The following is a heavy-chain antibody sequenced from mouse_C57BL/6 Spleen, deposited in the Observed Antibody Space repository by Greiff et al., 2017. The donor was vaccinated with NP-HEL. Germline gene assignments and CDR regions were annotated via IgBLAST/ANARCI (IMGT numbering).Heavy chain of an antibody. Sequence: VQLQQSGPELVKPGASVKISCKASGYAFSSSWMNWVKQRPGKGLEWIGRIYPGDGDTNYNGKFKGKATLTADKSSSTAYMQLSSLTSEDSAVYFCARGLDCDQGNYFDYWGQGTTLTVSS. CDR2: IYPGDGDT. V-gene: IGHV1-82*01. CDR1: GYAFSSSW. CDR3: ARGLDCDQGNYFDY. J-gene: IGHJ2*01.